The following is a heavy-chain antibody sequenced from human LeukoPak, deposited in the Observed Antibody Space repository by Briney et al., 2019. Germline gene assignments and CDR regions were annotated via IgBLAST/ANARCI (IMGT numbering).Heavy chain of an antibody. CDR2: ISYDGSNK. CDR3: AKDLAPRSGYYMFYYYGMDV. Sequence: GGSLRLSCAASGFTFSSYSMNWVRQAPGKGLEWVAVISYDGSNKYYADSVKGRFTISRDNSKNTLYLQMNSLRAEDTAVYYCAKDLAPRSGYYMFYYYGMDVWGQGTTVTVSS. J-gene: IGHJ6*02. CDR1: GFTFSSYS. D-gene: IGHD3-3*01. V-gene: IGHV3-30*18.